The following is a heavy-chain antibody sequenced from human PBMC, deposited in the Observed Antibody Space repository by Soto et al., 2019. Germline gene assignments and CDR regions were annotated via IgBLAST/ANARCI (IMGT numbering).Heavy chain of an antibody. Sequence: QVQLQQWGAGLLKPSESMSLPCAVYGGSFSGYYWSWIRQPPGKGLEWIGEINHRGSTNYNPSLTSRVTLSVDTSKNQFSLKLSSVTAADTAVYYCARDYGGNSGTFDSWGEGTLVTVSS. V-gene: IGHV4-34*01. CDR1: GGSFSGYY. J-gene: IGHJ4*02. CDR3: ARDYGGNSGTFDS. D-gene: IGHD2-21*02. CDR2: INHRGST.